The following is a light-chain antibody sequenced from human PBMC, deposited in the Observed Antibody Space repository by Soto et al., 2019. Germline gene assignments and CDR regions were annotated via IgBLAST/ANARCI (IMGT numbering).Light chain of an antibody. CDR1: QTVSGAY. V-gene: IGKV3D-20*02. CDR3: QQRSSWPRT. CDR2: DVS. J-gene: IGKJ1*01. Sequence: EIVLTQSPGTLSLSPGERATLSCRASQTVSGAYLAWYRQKPGQAPRLLIYDVSRRATGIPDRFSGSGSGTDFTLTVSRLEPEDFAIYYCQQRSSWPRTFGRGTKVDI.